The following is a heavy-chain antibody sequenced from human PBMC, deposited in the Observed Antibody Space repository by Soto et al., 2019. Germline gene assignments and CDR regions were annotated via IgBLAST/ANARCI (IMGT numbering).Heavy chain of an antibody. CDR2: IYHSGST. CDR3: ARTYFYGSSGHYPFDY. V-gene: IGHV4-59*01. J-gene: IGHJ4*02. Sequence: SETLSLTCTVSGASIRSYYWSWIRQPPGKEPEWIGYIYHSGSTNYNPSLKSRVTISVDTSKSQFSLKLDSVTTADTAVYYCARTYFYGSSGHYPFDYWGQGTLVTVSS. D-gene: IGHD3-22*01. CDR1: GASIRSYY.